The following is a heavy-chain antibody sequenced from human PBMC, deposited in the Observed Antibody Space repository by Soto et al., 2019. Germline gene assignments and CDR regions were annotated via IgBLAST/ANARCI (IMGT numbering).Heavy chain of an antibody. CDR3: ARIYPNYYYYYMDV. Sequence: ASVKVSCKASGYTFTSYGINWVRQAPGQGLEWMGWMSPNSGNTSYAQKFQGRVTMTRNTSISTAYMELSSLRSEDTAVYYCARIYPNYYYYYMDVWGKGTTVTVS. J-gene: IGHJ6*03. CDR2: MSPNSGNT. V-gene: IGHV1-8*02. CDR1: GYTFTSYG.